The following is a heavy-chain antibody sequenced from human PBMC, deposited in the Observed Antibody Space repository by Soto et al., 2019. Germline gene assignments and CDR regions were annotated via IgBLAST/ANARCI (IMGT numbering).Heavy chain of an antibody. V-gene: IGHV4-4*07. CDR3: ARGMGRYFDL. CDR2: LSTSGRT. Sequence: PSETLSLTCTVSGDSIGNFYWSWICQPAGKGLESIGRLSTSGRTNYSPSLQSRVTMSLDTSKNRFSLRLTSVSAADTAVYFCARGMGRYFDLWGRGTLVTVSS. D-gene: IGHD2-8*01. J-gene: IGHJ2*01. CDR1: GDSIGNFY.